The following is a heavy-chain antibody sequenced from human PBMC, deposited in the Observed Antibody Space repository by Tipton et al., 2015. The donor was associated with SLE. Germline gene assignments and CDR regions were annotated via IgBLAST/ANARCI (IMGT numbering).Heavy chain of an antibody. CDR2: IDNMGNI. D-gene: IGHD6-13*01. Sequence: TLSLTCHVSGAPISDLFWTWVRQPPGKGLEWIGNIDNMGNILYNPSVESRVNISLDISRNQLSLKLSSVTAADTAVYYCARYSSSWTFDYWGQGTLVTVSS. CDR3: ARYSSSWTFDY. J-gene: IGHJ4*02. CDR1: GAPISDLF. V-gene: IGHV4-59*01.